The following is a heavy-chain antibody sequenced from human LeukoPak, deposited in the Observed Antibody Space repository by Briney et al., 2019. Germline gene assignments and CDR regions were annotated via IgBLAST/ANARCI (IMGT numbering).Heavy chain of an antibody. CDR2: TYYRSKWYN. Sequence: SPTLSLTCAISGDSVSSNSAAWNWVRQSPSRGLEWLGRTYYRSKWYNDNAVSVKSRITINPDTSKNQFSLQLNSVTPEDTAVYYCARGGNSSGWYFDWFDPWGQGTLVTVSS. J-gene: IGHJ5*02. V-gene: IGHV6-1*01. CDR1: GDSVSSNSAA. CDR3: ARGGNSSGWYFDWFDP. D-gene: IGHD6-19*01.